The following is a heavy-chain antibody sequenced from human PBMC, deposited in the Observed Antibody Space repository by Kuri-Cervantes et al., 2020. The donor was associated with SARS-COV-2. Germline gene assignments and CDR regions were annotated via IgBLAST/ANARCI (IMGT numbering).Heavy chain of an antibody. V-gene: IGHV4-39*01. Sequence: ESLKISCAASGFTFSSYSMNWVRQPPGKGLEWIGSIYYSGSTYYNPSLKSRVTISVDTSKNQFSLKLSSVTAADTAVYYCARLRQQSVAFDIWGQGTMVTVSS. D-gene: IGHD1/OR15-1a*01. J-gene: IGHJ3*02. CDR3: ARLRQQSVAFDI. CDR2: IYYSGST. CDR1: GFTFSSYSMN.